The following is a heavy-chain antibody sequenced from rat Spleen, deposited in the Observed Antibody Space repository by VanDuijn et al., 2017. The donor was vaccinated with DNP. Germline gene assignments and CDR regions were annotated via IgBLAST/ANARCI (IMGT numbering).Heavy chain of an antibody. Sequence: EVLLVESDGGLVQPGRSLKLSCAASGFTFSKYGMAWVRQAPTKGLEWVASITNSGGSTYYRDSVKGRFTISRDNANSTLYLQMDSLRSEDTATYYCSRLQSLFDNWGQGVMVTVSS. V-gene: IGHV5-29*01. CDR2: ITNSGGST. CDR3: SRLQSLFDN. CDR1: GFTFSKYG. J-gene: IGHJ2*01.